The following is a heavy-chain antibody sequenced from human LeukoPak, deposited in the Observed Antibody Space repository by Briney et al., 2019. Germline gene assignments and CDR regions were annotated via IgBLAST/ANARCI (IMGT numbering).Heavy chain of an antibody. CDR1: GFNFGTYW. CDR2: IKYDDTVK. J-gene: IGHJ4*02. V-gene: IGHV3-7*01. Sequence: GGSLRLSCTAAGFNFGTYWMSWVRQSPEKGLEFVANIKYDDTVKNYVDSVKGRFTISRDNPSNSVYLQMDSLRPEDTALYYCARDPDSSAFDYWGQRAQVTVSS. CDR3: ARDPDSSAFDY. D-gene: IGHD2-15*01.